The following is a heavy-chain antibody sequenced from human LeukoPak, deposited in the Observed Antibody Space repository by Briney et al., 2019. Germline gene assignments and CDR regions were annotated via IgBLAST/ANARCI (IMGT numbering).Heavy chain of an antibody. J-gene: IGHJ4*02. CDR2: ISSSSSYI. V-gene: IGHV3-21*01. CDR1: GFTFSSYS. Sequence: GGSLRLSCAASGFTFSSYSMNWVRQAPGKGLEWVSSISSSSSYIYYADSVKGRFTISRDNAKNSLYLQMNSLRAEDTAVYYCAGTIAAAAPLKYWGQGTLVTVSS. D-gene: IGHD6-13*01. CDR3: AGTIAAAAPLKY.